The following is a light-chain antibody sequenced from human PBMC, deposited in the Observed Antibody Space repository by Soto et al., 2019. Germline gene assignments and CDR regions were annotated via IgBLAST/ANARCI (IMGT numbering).Light chain of an antibody. CDR3: SAYTSISTLVV. Sequence: QSALTQPASVSGSPGQSITISCTGTSSDVGGYNYVSWYQQHTGKATKLMIYEVSNRPSGVSNRFSGSKSGNTASLTISGLQAEDEADYYCSAYTSISTLVVFGGGTKLTVL. J-gene: IGLJ2*01. CDR2: EVS. V-gene: IGLV2-14*01. CDR1: SSDVGGYNY.